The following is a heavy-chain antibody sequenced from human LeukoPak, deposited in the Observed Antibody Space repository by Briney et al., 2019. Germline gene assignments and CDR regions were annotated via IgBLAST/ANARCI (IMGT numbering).Heavy chain of an antibody. CDR2: ISGSGGST. D-gene: IGHD1-26*01. CDR3: ARDSTGARFDY. Sequence: GGSLRLSCAASGFTFSSYGMSWVRQAPGKGLEWVSAISGSGGSTYYADSVKGRFTISRDNSKNTLYLQMNSLRVEDTAVYYCARDSTGARFDYWGQGTLVTVSS. V-gene: IGHV3-23*01. J-gene: IGHJ4*02. CDR1: GFTFSSYG.